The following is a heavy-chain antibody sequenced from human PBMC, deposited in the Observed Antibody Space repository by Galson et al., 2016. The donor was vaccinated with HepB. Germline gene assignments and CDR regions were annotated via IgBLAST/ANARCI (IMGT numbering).Heavy chain of an antibody. D-gene: IGHD3-10*01. CDR2: VSWNSINI. Sequence: SLRLSCAASGFSFSNFAMHWVRQVPGKGLEWVSGVSWNSINIGYADSVKGRFTISRDNAKNSLYLQMNSLKPEDTALYYCARGFRGLMGHFDYWGQGTLVTVSS. CDR1: GFSFSNFA. V-gene: IGHV3-9*01. J-gene: IGHJ4*02. CDR3: ARGFRGLMGHFDY.